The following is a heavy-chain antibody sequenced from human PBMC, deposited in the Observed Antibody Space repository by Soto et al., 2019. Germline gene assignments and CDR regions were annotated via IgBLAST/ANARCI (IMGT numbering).Heavy chain of an antibody. V-gene: IGHV3-23*01. D-gene: IGHD1-1*01. CDR3: VNTRGLIDY. CDR2: IGGSGGGT. CDR1: GFPFDSYT. Sequence: DVQLLESGGGLVQPGKSLKLSCAASGFPFDSYTMSWVRQAPGKGLEWVSLIGGSGGGTNYADSVRGRFTTTGDNSKNTLYLQMRSLRPEDTAMYYCVNTRGLIDYWGQGALVTVSS. J-gene: IGHJ4*02.